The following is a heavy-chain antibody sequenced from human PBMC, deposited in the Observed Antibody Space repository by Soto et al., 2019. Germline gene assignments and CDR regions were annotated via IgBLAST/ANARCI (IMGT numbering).Heavy chain of an antibody. V-gene: IGHV3-15*07. CDR2: IKSKTDGGTT. J-gene: IGHJ6*02. Sequence: GGSLRLSCAASGFTFSNACMNWVRQAPGKGLEWVGRIKSKTDGGTTDYAAPVKGRFTISRDDSKNTLYLQMNSLKTEDTAVYYCTTAFGYYYYGMDVWGQGTTVTVPS. CDR1: GFTFSNAC. CDR3: TTAFGYYYYGMDV. D-gene: IGHD3-10*01.